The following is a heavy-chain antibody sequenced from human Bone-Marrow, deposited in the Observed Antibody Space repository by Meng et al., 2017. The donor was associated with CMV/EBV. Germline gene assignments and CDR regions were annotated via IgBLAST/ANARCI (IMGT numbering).Heavy chain of an antibody. CDR3: ARDRYYYDSSGYYYDEYYFDY. D-gene: IGHD3-22*01. CDR1: GGSFSGYY. V-gene: IGHV4-34*01. CDR2: INHSGST. J-gene: IGHJ4*02. Sequence: SETLSLTCAVYGGSFSGYYWSWIRQPPGKGLEWIGEINHSGSTNYNPSLKSRVTISVDTSKNQFSLKLSSVTAADTAVYYCARDRYYYDSSGYYYDEYYFDYWGQGTLVTASS.